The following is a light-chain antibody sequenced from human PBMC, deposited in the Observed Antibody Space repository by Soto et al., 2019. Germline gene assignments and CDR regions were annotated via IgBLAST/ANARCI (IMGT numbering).Light chain of an antibody. CDR1: SSDVGGYDY. J-gene: IGLJ1*01. CDR2: EVT. Sequence: QSALTQPHSASGSPGQSVTISCTGTSSDVGGYDYVSLYQQRPGKAPKLLIHEVTKRPSGVPDRFSGSKSGNTASLTVSGLQAEDEADYYCSSYAGSTLYVFGTGTKVTVL. V-gene: IGLV2-8*01. CDR3: SSYAGSTLYV.